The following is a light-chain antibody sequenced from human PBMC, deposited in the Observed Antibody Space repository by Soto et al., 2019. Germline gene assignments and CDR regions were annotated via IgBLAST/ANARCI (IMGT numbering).Light chain of an antibody. J-gene: IGLJ1*01. CDR2: DVS. Sequence: QSALTQPRSVSGSPGQSVTISCTGTSSDVGAYNYVSWYQKHPAKAPKLMIYDVSKRPSGVPDRFSGSKSGNTASLTISGLRAEDEADYFCCSYVSGGTYVFGTGTKLTVL. V-gene: IGLV2-11*01. CDR3: CSYVSGGTYV. CDR1: SSDVGAYNY.